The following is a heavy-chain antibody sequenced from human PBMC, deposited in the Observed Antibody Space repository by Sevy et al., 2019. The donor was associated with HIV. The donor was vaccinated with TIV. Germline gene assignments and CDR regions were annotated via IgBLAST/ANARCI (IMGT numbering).Heavy chain of an antibody. Sequence: GGSLRLSCAASGFILRNYVMHWVRQAPGKGLEWVAAVSFDGSDKFYADSVKGRFTISRDNSKNRLYLQTNSLRAEDTAVYYCARDQAGPSDDYYYSYGMDLWGQGTTVTVS. D-gene: IGHD3-10*01. CDR2: VSFDGSDK. V-gene: IGHV3-30-3*01. CDR3: ARDQAGPSDDYYYSYGMDL. CDR1: GFILRNYV. J-gene: IGHJ6*02.